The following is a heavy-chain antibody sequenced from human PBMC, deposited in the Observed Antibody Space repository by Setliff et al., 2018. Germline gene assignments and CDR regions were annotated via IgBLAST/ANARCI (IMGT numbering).Heavy chain of an antibody. J-gene: IGHJ3*02. CDR2: IYHSGST. D-gene: IGHD1-1*01. Sequence: KPSETLSLTCAVYGRSFSGYHWSWIRQAPGKGLEWIGSIYHSGSTYFNPSLKSRVTISVDTSKNQFSLKLNSVTAADTTVYYCRQAVVGRDVFDIWGQGTVVTVSS. V-gene: IGHV4-34*01. CDR3: RQAVVGRDVFDI. CDR1: GRSFSGYH.